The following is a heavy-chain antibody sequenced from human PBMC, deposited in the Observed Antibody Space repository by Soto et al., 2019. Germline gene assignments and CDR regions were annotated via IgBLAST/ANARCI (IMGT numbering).Heavy chain of an antibody. CDR3: ARSRYYYSECRGDYYNPFDY. J-gene: IGHJ4*02. V-gene: IGHV1-69*13. D-gene: IGHD3-22*01. CDR1: GATFSSYA. Sequence: EASVKVSCKTSGATFSSYAISWVRQAPGQGLEWMGGIIPMFGTANYAQKFQGRVTITADESTSTAYMEMSSLNFEYTAVYYCARSRYYYSECRGDYYNPFDYWGQGTLVTVSS. CDR2: IIPMFGTA.